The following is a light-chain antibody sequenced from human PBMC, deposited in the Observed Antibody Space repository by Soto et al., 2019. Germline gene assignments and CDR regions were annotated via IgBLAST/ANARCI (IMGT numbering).Light chain of an antibody. CDR3: QHYNSYSEA. J-gene: IGKJ1*01. V-gene: IGKV1-5*03. CDR1: QTISSW. CDR2: KAS. Sequence: SQMPQSPSTLSGSVGDRGTSTCRASQTISSWLAWYQQKPGKAPKLLIYKASTLKSGVPSRFSGSGSGTEFTLTISSLQPDDFATYYCQHYNSYSEAFGQGTKVDIK.